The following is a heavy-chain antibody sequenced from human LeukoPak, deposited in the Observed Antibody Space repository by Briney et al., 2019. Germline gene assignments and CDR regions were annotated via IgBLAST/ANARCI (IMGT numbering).Heavy chain of an antibody. Sequence: ASVKVSCKASGYTFTGYYMHWVRQAPGQGLEWMGWINPNSGGTNYAQKFQGRVTMTRDTSISTAYMELSRLRSDDTAVYSCARGGPTGAAMLDYSYMAVWGKVTTVTVSS. CDR3: ARGGPTGAAMLDYSYMAV. CDR1: GYTFTGYY. CDR2: INPNSGGT. V-gene: IGHV1-2*02. J-gene: IGHJ6*03. D-gene: IGHD2-2*01.